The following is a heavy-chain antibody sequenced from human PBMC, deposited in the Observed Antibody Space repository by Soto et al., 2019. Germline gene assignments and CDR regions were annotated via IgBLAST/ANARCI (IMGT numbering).Heavy chain of an antibody. D-gene: IGHD2-8*01. Sequence: ASVKVSCKASGYTFTSYGISWVRQAPGQGLEWMGWISAYNGNTNYAQKLQGRVTMTTDTSTSTAYMELRSLRSDDTAVYYCARGKYCTNGVCYLLYYWGQGTLVTVSS. J-gene: IGHJ4*02. CDR2: ISAYNGNT. CDR1: GYTFTSYG. V-gene: IGHV1-18*01. CDR3: ARGKYCTNGVCYLLYY.